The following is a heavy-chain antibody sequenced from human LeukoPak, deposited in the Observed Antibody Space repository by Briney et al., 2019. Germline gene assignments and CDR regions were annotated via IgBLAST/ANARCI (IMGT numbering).Heavy chain of an antibody. CDR3: ARALDTAMGGPMLLSDGFDI. D-gene: IGHD5-18*01. V-gene: IGHV3-21*01. CDR1: GFTFSNAW. CDR2: ISSSSSYI. Sequence: GGSLRVFCAASGFTFSNAWMSWVRQAPGKGLEWVSSISSSSSYIYYADSVKGRFTISRDNAKNSLYLQMNSLRAEDTAVYYCARALDTAMGGPMLLSDGFDIWGQGTMVTVSS. J-gene: IGHJ3*02.